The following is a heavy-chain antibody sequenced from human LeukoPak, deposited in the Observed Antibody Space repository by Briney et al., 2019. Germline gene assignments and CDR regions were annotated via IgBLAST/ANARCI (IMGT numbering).Heavy chain of an antibody. V-gene: IGHV1-8*01. CDR3: SRGLWELLN. CDR2: MSPNSGHT. D-gene: IGHD1-26*01. CDR1: GYTFTSYD. Sequence: GASVKVSCKASGYTFTSYDINWVRQATGQGLEWMGYMSPNSGHTGYAQKFQGRVTMTRDTSTSTAYMELSSLTSEDTAMYYCSRGLWELLNWGQGTLVTVSS. J-gene: IGHJ4*02.